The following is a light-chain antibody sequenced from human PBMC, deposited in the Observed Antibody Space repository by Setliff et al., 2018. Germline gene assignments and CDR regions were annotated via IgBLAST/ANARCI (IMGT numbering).Light chain of an antibody. V-gene: IGLV1-40*01. CDR3: QSYESSLSGRKWV. CDR1: SSNIGAGYD. Sequence: QSVLTQPPSVSGAPGQRVTISCTGSSSNIGAGYDVHWYQQLPGTAPKLLIYGNSNRPSGVPDRFSGSRSGTSASLAITGLQAEDEADYYCQSYESSLSGRKWVFGGGTKVTVL. J-gene: IGLJ3*02. CDR2: GNS.